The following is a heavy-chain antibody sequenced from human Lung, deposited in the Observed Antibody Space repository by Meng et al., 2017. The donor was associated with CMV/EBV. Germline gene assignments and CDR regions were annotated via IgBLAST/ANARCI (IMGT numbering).Heavy chain of an antibody. J-gene: IGHJ6*02. CDR3: ARGPLARDPPPYSSSWDATAYYGMDF. V-gene: IGHV1-18*01. CDR2: INPYNGNT. D-gene: IGHD6-13*01. Sequence: ASVKVSCKASGYTFTTYGVSWVRQAPGQGLEWVGWINPYNGNTLYAQNFQGRVTVTTNTSTTTACMELRSLRSDDTAVYYCARGPLARDPPPYSSSWDATAYYGMDFWGQGTTVTVSS. CDR1: GYTFTTYG.